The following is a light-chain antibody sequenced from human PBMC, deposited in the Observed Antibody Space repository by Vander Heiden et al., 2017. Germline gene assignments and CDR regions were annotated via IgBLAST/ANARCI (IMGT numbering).Light chain of an antibody. CDR2: STN. Sequence: TVVTQEPSFSVSPAGTVTPTCASSSGSVSTSYYPSWYQQTPGQAPRTLIYSTNTRSSGVPDRFSGSILGNKAALTITGAQADDESDYYCVLYMGSGIRVFGGGTKLTVL. CDR1: SGSVSTSYY. J-gene: IGLJ3*02. CDR3: VLYMGSGIRV. V-gene: IGLV8-61*01.